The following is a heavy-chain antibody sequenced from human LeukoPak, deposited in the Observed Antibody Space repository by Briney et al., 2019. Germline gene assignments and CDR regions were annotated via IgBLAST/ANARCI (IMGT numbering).Heavy chain of an antibody. Sequence: SETLSLTCTVSGGSISSYYWSWVRQPPGKGLEWIGYIYYSGSTNYNPSLKRRVTISVDTSKNQFSLKLSTVTAADTAVYYYWGHVSSAGTKFFDSWGQGTLVTVLS. V-gene: IGHV4-59*08. J-gene: IGHJ4*02. D-gene: IGHD6-19*01. CDR3: WGHVSSAGTKFFDS. CDR2: IYYSGST. CDR1: GGSISSYY.